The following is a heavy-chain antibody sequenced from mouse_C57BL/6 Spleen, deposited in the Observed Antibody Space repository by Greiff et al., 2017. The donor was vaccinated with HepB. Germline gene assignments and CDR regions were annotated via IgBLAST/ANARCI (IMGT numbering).Heavy chain of an antibody. CDR3: TAAAQA. J-gene: IGHJ3*01. D-gene: IGHD3-2*02. V-gene: IGHV6-3*01. CDR1: GFTFSNYW. Sequence: DVQLQESGGGLVQPGGSMKLSCVASGFTFSNYWMNWVRQSPEKGLEWVAQIRLKSDNYATHYAESVKGRFTISRDDSKSSVYLQMNNLRAEDTGIYYCTAAAQAWGQGTLVTVSA. CDR2: IRLKSDNYAT.